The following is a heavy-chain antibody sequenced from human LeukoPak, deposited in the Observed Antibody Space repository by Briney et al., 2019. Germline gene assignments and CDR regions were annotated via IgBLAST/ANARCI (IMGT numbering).Heavy chain of an antibody. CDR3: ARYDSSGYYSWFDP. CDR1: GFTVSSNY. D-gene: IGHD3-22*01. Sequence: GGSLRLSCAASGFTVSSNYMSWVRQAPGKGLEWVSVIYSGGSTYYADSVKGRFTISRDNSKNTLYLQMNSLRVEDTAVYYCARYDSSGYYSWFDPWGQGTLVTVSS. J-gene: IGHJ5*02. V-gene: IGHV3-66*01. CDR2: IYSGGST.